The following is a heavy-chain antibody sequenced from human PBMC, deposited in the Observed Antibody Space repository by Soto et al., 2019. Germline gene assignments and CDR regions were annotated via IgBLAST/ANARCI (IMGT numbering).Heavy chain of an antibody. J-gene: IGHJ5*02. Sequence: GESLKISCKGSGYSFTSYWIGWVRQMPGKGLEWMGIIYPGDSDTRYSPSFQGQVTISADKSISTAYLQWSSLKASDTAMYYCARTDCISTSCYSSGWFDPWGQGTQVTVSS. CDR3: ARTDCISTSCYSSGWFDP. V-gene: IGHV5-51*01. CDR2: IYPGDSDT. D-gene: IGHD2-2*01. CDR1: GYSFTSYW.